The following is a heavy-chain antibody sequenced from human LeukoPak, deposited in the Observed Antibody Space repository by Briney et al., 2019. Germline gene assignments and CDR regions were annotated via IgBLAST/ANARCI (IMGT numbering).Heavy chain of an antibody. CDR1: GGSISSGGYY. CDR3: ARGPLLYYYYYMDV. V-gene: IGHV4-61*08. J-gene: IGHJ6*03. Sequence: SETLSLTCTVSGGSISSGGYYWSWIRQPPGKGLEWIGYIYYSGSTNYNPSLKSRVTISVDTSKNQFSLKLSSVTAADTAVYYCARGPLLYYYYYMDVWGKGTTVTVSS. CDR2: IYYSGST. D-gene: IGHD1-26*01.